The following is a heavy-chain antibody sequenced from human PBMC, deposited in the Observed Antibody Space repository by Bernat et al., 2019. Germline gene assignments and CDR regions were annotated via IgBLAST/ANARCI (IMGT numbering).Heavy chain of an antibody. V-gene: IGHV3-30*18. J-gene: IGHJ6*04. Sequence: QVQLVESGGGVVQPGRSLRLSCAASGFTFSSYGMHWVRQAPGRGLEWVAGISYDGSNQYYADSVKGRFTISRDNSKNTLYLQMNRLRAEHTAVYYCAKDTMFGVVKNYYGMDVWRGGTTVTVSS. CDR3: AKDTMFGVVKNYYGMDV. CDR1: GFTFSSYG. CDR2: ISYDGSNQ. D-gene: IGHD3-3*01.